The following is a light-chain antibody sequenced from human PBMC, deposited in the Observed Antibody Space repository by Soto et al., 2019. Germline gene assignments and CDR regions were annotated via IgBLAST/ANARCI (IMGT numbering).Light chain of an antibody. CDR2: GES. J-gene: IGKJ2*01. CDR1: QSVSSN. Sequence: EIVMTQSPATLAVSPGERATLSCRASQSVSSNLAWYQQKPGQAPRLLIYGESTSSTGIPARFSGSGSGTEFTLTISSLQSEDFAVYYCQQYNNWPPRNTFGQGTKLDIK. CDR3: QQYNNWPPRNT. V-gene: IGKV3-15*01.